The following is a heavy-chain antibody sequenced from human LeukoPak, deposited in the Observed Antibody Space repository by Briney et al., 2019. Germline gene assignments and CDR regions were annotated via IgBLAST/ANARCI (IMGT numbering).Heavy chain of an antibody. Sequence: SETLSLTCTVSGYFISSGYYWGWIRQPPGKGLEWIAYVYHSGSTSYNPSLKSRVTLSVDTSKNQFSLKLNSKTPADTAAYYCARLQVGSTDYWGQGILVTVSS. J-gene: IGHJ4*02. CDR2: VYHSGST. V-gene: IGHV4-38-2*02. D-gene: IGHD1-26*01. CDR3: ARLQVGSTDY. CDR1: GYFISSGYY.